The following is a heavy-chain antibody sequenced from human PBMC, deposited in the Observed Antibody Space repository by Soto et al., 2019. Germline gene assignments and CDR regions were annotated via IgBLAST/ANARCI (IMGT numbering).Heavy chain of an antibody. CDR2: INHSGST. Sequence: SETLSLTCAVYGGSFSGYYWSWIRQPPGKGLEWIGEINHSGSTNYNPSLKSRVTISVDTSKNQFSLKLSSVTAADTAVYYCERLGGRRGYSYGYFSTGPPSYYYGMDVCGQGTTVTV. CDR3: ERLGGRRGYSYGYFSTGPPSYYYGMDV. J-gene: IGHJ6*02. CDR1: GGSFSGYY. D-gene: IGHD5-18*01. V-gene: IGHV4-34*01.